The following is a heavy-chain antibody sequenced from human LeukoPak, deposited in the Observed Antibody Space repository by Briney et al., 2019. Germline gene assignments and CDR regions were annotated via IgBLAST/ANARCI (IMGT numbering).Heavy chain of an antibody. CDR3: ARALDTAIVTGPGGFGGY. Sequence: PGGSLRLSCAASGLTFSGYWMHWVRQAPGKGLVWVSRINSDGSTTTYADSVKGRFTISRDNAKKTLYLQMNSLRVEATAVYYCARALDTAIVTGPGGFGGYWGQGTLVTVSS. D-gene: IGHD5-18*01. V-gene: IGHV3-74*01. J-gene: IGHJ4*02. CDR1: GLTFSGYW. CDR2: INSDGSTT.